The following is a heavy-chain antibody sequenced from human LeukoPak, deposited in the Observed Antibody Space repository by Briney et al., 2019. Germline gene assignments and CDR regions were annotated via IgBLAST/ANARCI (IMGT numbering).Heavy chain of an antibody. D-gene: IGHD6-13*01. CDR1: GGTFSSYA. J-gene: IGHJ4*02. CDR2: IIPILGIA. V-gene: IGHV1-69*04. CDR3: ARDATDFLIAAAGTGYFDY. Sequence: SVKVSCKASGGTFSSYAISWVRQAPGQGLEWKGRIIPILGIANYAQKFQGRVTITADKSTSTAYMELSSLRSEDTAVYYCARDATDFLIAAAGTGYFDYWGQGTLVTVSS.